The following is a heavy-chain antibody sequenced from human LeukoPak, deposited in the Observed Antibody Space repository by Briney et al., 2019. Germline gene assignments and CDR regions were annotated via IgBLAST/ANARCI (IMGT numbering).Heavy chain of an antibody. CDR1: GLTFANTW. Sequence: GRSLRLPSEASGLTFANTWMHWVRQVTGKGLVWVSLINNDGSSTNFADPVKGRFTISRDNAKNTLYLQMNSLRAEDTAVYYCVIGGTYGSGSWGQGTLVTVSS. V-gene: IGHV3-74*01. CDR2: INNDGSST. J-gene: IGHJ4*02. CDR3: VIGGTYGSGS. D-gene: IGHD3-10*01.